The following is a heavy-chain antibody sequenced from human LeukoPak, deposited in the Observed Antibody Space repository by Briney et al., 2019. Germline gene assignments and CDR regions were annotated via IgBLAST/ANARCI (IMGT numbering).Heavy chain of an antibody. J-gene: IGHJ4*02. Sequence: SETLSLTCTVSGGSISNYDWRWVRQPPGKGMEWVGFIYYSGNANYNPSLKSRVTISVDTSKNQFSLNLSSVTAADTAVYYCARHKRGRAGATFDYWGQGTLVTVSS. CDR3: ARHKRGRAGATFDY. D-gene: IGHD1-26*01. CDR2: IYYSGNA. V-gene: IGHV4-59*08. CDR1: GGSISNYD.